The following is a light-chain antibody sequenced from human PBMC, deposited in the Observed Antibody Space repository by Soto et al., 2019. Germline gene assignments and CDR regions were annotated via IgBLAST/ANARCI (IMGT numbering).Light chain of an antibody. V-gene: IGKV3-15*01. J-gene: IGKJ1*01. CDR1: QSVSTN. Sequence: EIVMTQSPATLSVPPGERATLSCRASQSVSTNLAWYQQKLGQAPRLLIYGSSTRATGVPARFSGSGSGTEFTLTISGLQSEDFAIYYCQQYNYWPRTFGQGTKVDI. CDR2: GSS. CDR3: QQYNYWPRT.